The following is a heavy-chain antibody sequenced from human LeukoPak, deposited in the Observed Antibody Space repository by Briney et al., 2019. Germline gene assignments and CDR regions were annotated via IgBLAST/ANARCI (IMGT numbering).Heavy chain of an antibody. V-gene: IGHV4-59*01. J-gene: IGHJ4*02. CDR3: ARGPPWIQLWFSPYFDY. CDR1: GGSISSYY. Sequence: SETLSLTCTVSGGSISSYYWSWIRQPPGNGLEWIGYIYYSGSTNYNPSLKSRVTISVDTSKNQFSLKLSSVTAADTAVYYCARGPPWIQLWFSPYFDYWGQGTLVTVSS. D-gene: IGHD5-18*01. CDR2: IYYSGST.